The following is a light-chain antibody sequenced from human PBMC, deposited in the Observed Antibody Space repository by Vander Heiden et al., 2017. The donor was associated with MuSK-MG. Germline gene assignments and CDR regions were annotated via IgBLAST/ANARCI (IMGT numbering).Light chain of an antibody. J-gene: IGKJ4*01. Sequence: EIVWTQSPATLSLSPGERATLSCRASQSVSSYLAWYQQKPGQAPRLLIYDASNRATGIPARFSGSRSGTDFTLTISSLEPEDFAVYYCLQCTDWALTFGGGTKVEI. V-gene: IGKV3-11*01. CDR2: DAS. CDR3: LQCTDWALT. CDR1: QSVSSY.